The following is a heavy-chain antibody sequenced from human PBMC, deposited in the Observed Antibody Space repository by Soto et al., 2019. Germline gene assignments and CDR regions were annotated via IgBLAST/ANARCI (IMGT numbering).Heavy chain of an antibody. V-gene: IGHV3-21*01. CDR1: GFTFSSYS. CDR2: ISSSSSYI. Sequence: GGSPRLSCAASGFTFSSYSMNWVRQDPGKGLEWVSSISSSSSYIYYADSVKGRFTISRDNAKNSLYLQMNSLRAEDTAVYYCASRVTMIVVAHFDIWGQGTMVTVSS. CDR3: ASRVTMIVVAHFDI. D-gene: IGHD3-22*01. J-gene: IGHJ3*02.